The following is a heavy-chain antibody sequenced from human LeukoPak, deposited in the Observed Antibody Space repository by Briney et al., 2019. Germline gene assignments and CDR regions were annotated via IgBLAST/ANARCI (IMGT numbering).Heavy chain of an antibody. J-gene: IGHJ4*02. CDR3: AKEWGYYDSSGTRSPLDY. CDR1: GFTFSSYA. D-gene: IGHD3-22*01. CDR2: ISGSGGST. V-gene: IGHV3-23*01. Sequence: GGSLRLSCAASGFTFSSYAMSWVRQAPGKGLEWVSAISGSGGSTYYADSVKGRFTISRDKSKNTLYLQMNSLRAEDTAVYYCAKEWGYYDSSGTRSPLDYWGQGTLVTGSS.